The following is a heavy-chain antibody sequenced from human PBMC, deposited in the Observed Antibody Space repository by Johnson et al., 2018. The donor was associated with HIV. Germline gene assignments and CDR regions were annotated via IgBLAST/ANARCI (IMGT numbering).Heavy chain of an antibody. J-gene: IGHJ3*02. D-gene: IGHD3-16*01. CDR2: INQYGSEE. CDR3: ASSTVMMTDDAFDS. Sequence: VQLVESGGGVVQPGGSLRLSCAASGFAFGSYWMHWVRQAPGKGLQWVANINQYGSEEYYVDSVKGRFTISRDNAKNSMYLQMNTLNAEDTAVYYCASSTVMMTDDAFDSWGQGTVVTVAP. V-gene: IGHV3-7*05. CDR1: GFAFGSYW.